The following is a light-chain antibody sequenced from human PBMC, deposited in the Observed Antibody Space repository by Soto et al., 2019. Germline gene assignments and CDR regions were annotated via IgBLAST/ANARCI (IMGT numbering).Light chain of an antibody. Sequence: EIVLTQSPDTLSLSPGERATLSCRASQSVSSSLGWYKQKPGQAPRLLIYGASSRATGIPDRFSGSGSGTDFTLTISRLEPEDFAVYYCQQYGSPLRTFGQGTKVEIK. V-gene: IGKV3-20*01. CDR1: QSVSSS. CDR3: QQYGSPLRT. CDR2: GAS. J-gene: IGKJ1*01.